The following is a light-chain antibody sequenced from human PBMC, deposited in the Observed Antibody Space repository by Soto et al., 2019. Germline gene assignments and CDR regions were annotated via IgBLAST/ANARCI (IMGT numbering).Light chain of an antibody. Sequence: EIVMTQSPATVSVSPGEGATLSCRASQSVSSKLAWYQQKPGQAPRLLIYGASTRATDIPARFSGSGSGTEFPLTISSLQSEDFAVYYCQQYNNWPRTFGQGTKVEIK. CDR1: QSVSSK. J-gene: IGKJ1*01. CDR3: QQYNNWPRT. CDR2: GAS. V-gene: IGKV3-15*01.